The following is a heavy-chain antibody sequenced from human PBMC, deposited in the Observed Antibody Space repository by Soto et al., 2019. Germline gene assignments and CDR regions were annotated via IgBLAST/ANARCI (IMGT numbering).Heavy chain of an antibody. CDR2: ISGNSGKT. V-gene: IGHV3-23*01. CDR1: RLTLGGYA. D-gene: IGHD1-7*01. J-gene: IGHJ4*01. Sequence: XESVGVSFSASRLTLGGYAMSWVGQAPEKELEWVSTISGNSGKTNYAESVKGRFSISRDNSKNTVHLQLDSLRAEDTAVYLCAKMGFAPMELYYFHQCGHRTLVTVSS. CDR3: AKMGFAPMELYYFHQ.